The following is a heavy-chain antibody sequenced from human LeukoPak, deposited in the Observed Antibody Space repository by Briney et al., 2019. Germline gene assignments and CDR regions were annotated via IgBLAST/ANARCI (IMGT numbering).Heavy chain of an antibody. CDR2: IIPIFGTA. J-gene: IGHJ4*02. Sequence: SVKVSCKASVGTFSSYAISWVRQAPGQGLEWMGGIIPIFGTANYAQKFQGRVTITADKSTSTAYMELSSLRSEDTAVYYCAREGDSSSWSFDYWGQGTLVTVSS. D-gene: IGHD6-13*01. V-gene: IGHV1-69*06. CDR3: AREGDSSSWSFDY. CDR1: VGTFSSYA.